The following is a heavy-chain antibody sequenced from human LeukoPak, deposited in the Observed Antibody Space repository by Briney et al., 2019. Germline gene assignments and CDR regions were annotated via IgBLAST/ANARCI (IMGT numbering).Heavy chain of an antibody. J-gene: IGHJ4*02. V-gene: IGHV3-64D*06. Sequence: GGCLRLSPSASGVAPTSHAMNWVRQAPGPGLEYVSGISDNGGSTFYADSVKGRFTISRDNSKTTLYLQRSSLRGEDTAVYYCYISGWTEDIDNWGQGTLVTVSS. CDR1: GVAPTSHA. CDR2: ISDNGGST. CDR3: YISGWTEDIDN. D-gene: IGHD6-19*01.